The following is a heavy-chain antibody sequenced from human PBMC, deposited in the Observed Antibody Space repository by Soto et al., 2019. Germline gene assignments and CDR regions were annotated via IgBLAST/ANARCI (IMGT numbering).Heavy chain of an antibody. Sequence: EVQLVESGGGLVQPGGSLRLSCAASGVTVSSNYMSWVRQAPGKGLEWVSVIYSGGSTYYADSVKGRFTISRDNSKNTSYLQMNSLRAEDTAVYYCARHGYNYGGGSFDYWGQGTLVTVSS. CDR3: ARHGYNYGGGSFDY. CDR2: IYSGGST. CDR1: GVTVSSNY. D-gene: IGHD5-18*01. V-gene: IGHV3-66*04. J-gene: IGHJ4*02.